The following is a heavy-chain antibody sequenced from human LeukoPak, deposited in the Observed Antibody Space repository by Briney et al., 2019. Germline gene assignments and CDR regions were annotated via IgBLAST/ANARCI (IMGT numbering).Heavy chain of an antibody. Sequence: EASVKVSCKASGYTFTNYGISWVRQAPGQGLEWMGWISAYNGHTKYAQKVQGRVTMTRDTSMSTAYTELRSLRSDDTAVYYCARDGHRRYHYDSSGREDAFDIWGQGTMVTVSS. J-gene: IGHJ3*02. V-gene: IGHV1-18*01. CDR1: GYTFTNYG. CDR2: ISAYNGHT. D-gene: IGHD3-22*01. CDR3: ARDGHRRYHYDSSGREDAFDI.